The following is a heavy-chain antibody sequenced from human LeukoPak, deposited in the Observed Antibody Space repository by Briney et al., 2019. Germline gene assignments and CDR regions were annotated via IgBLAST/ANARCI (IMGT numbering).Heavy chain of an antibody. Sequence: GGSLRLSCAASGFTFSSYSMNWVRQAPGKGLERVSSISSSSSYIYYADSVKGRFTISRDNAKNSLYLQMNSLRAEDTAVYYCARDLVVPAAIWPVERLFAPWGQGTLVTVSS. J-gene: IGHJ5*02. CDR3: ARDLVVPAAIWPVERLFAP. CDR2: ISSSSSYI. V-gene: IGHV3-21*01. D-gene: IGHD2-2*02. CDR1: GFTFSSYS.